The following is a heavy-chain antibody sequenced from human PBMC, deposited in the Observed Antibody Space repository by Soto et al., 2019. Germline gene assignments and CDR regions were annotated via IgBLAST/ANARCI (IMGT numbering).Heavy chain of an antibody. J-gene: IGHJ3*02. CDR2: ISSSGSTI. V-gene: IGHV3-48*03. Sequence: GGSLRLSCAASGFTFSSYEMNWVRQAPGKGREWVSYISSSGSTIYYADSVKGRFTISRDNAKNSLYLQMNSLRAEDTAVYYCARATGGDTMIVLDDAFDIWGQGTMVTVSS. CDR1: GFTFSSYE. CDR3: ARATGGDTMIVLDDAFDI. D-gene: IGHD3-22*01.